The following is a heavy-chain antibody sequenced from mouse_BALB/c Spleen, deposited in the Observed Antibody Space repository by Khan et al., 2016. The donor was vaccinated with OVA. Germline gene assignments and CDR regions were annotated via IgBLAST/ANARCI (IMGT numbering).Heavy chain of an antibody. V-gene: IGHV3-2*02. Sequence: EVQLVESGPGLAKPSQSLSLTCTVTGYSITCGYGWNWIRQFPGNKLEWMGYISYSGSTNYNPSLKSRISITRDTSKNQFFLQLNSVTTEDTATYYCARTARIKYWGQGTTLTVSS. CDR1: GYSITCGYG. J-gene: IGHJ2*01. CDR3: ARTARIKY. CDR2: ISYSGST. D-gene: IGHD1-2*01.